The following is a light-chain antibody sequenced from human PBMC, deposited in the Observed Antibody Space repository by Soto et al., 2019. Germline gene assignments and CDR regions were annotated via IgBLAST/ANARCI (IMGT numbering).Light chain of an antibody. CDR3: QQYNNWPLT. Sequence: EIVMTQSPATLSVSPGERATLSCRASQGVNSTLAWYQHKPGQTPRLLIYDASTRATGVPARFSGSRSGTEFTLTINSVQSEDFAVYYCQQYNNWPLTFGRGTKVEIK. J-gene: IGKJ4*02. CDR2: DAS. V-gene: IGKV3-15*01. CDR1: QGVNST.